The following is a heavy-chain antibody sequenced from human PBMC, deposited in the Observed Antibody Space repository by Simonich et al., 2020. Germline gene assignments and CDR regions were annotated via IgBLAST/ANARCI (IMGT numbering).Heavy chain of an antibody. CDR2: INHSGST. J-gene: IGHJ3*02. V-gene: IGHV4-34*01. CDR3: ARGKGWKNAFDI. CDR1: GGSFSVYY. D-gene: IGHD1-1*01. Sequence: QVQLQQWGAGLLKPSETLSLTCAVYGGSFSVYYWGWIRQPPGKGLEWIGEINHSGSTNYNPSLKSRVTISVDTSKNQFSLKLSSVTAADTAVYYCARGKGWKNAFDIWGQGTMVTVSS.